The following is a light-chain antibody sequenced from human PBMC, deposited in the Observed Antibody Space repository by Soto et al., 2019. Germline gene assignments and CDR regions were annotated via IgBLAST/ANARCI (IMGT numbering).Light chain of an antibody. V-gene: IGKV1-33*01. CDR3: PQYDNLPLIT. J-gene: IGKJ3*01. CDR1: QDISNY. Sequence: DIQMTQSPSSLSASVGDRVTITCQASQDISNYLNWYQQKPGKAHKLLIYDASNLETGVPSRLSGSGSGTDCTIAISSLLHEDMSSYYGPQYDNLPLITFDIGTKV. CDR2: DAS.